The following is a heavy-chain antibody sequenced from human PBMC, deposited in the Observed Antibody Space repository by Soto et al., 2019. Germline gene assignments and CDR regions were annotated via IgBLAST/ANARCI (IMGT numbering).Heavy chain of an antibody. V-gene: IGHV5-10-1*01. J-gene: IGHJ3*02. CDR1: GYTFTNNW. D-gene: IGHD3-22*01. CDR3: ASPLNYYDSSGYGAFDI. Sequence: PGESLKISCKVSGYTFTNNWISWVRQMPGKGLEWMGRIDPSDSYLNYSPSFQGHVTISADKSISTAYLQWGSLKASDTAMYYRASPLNYYDSSGYGAFDIWGRGTMVTVSS. CDR2: IDPSDSYL.